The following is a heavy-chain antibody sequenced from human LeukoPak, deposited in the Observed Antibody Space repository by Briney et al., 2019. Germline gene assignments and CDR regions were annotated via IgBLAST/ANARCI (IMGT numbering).Heavy chain of an antibody. CDR3: TRDLGSSQ. J-gene: IGHJ4*02. CDR1: GFTFSNAW. D-gene: IGHD3-10*01. CDR2: IKRRSEGETT. V-gene: IGHV3-15*01. Sequence: KPGGSLRVSCAASGFTFSNAWMTWVRQAPGKGLEWVGRIKRRSEGETTDYAAPVKGRFTISRDDPTNTLYLQMNSLKTEDTAVYYCTRDLGSSQWGQGTLVIVSS.